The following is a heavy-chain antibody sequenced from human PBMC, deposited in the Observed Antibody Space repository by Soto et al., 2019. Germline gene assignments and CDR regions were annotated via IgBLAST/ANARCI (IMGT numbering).Heavy chain of an antibody. CDR2: IIPIFGTA. CDR1: GGTFSSYA. CDR3: ATSSGSYWGLGSGYFDY. V-gene: IGHV1-69*13. J-gene: IGHJ4*02. Sequence: RASVKVSCKASGGTFSSYAISWVRQAPGQGLEWMGGIIPIFGTANYAQKFQGRVTITADESTSTAYMELSSLRSEDTAVYYCATSSGSYWGLGSGYFDYWGQGTLVTVSS. D-gene: IGHD1-26*01.